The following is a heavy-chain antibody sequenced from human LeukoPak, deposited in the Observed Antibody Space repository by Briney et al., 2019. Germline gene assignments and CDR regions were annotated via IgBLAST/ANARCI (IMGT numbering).Heavy chain of an antibody. Sequence: GGSLRLSCAASGFTFSSYAMSWVRQAPGKGLEWVSAISGSGGSTYYADSVKGRFTISRDNSKNTLYLQMNSLRAEDTAVYYCAKDRPTYYDFWSGYFFDYWSQGTLVTVSS. CDR1: GFTFSSYA. CDR3: AKDRPTYYDFWSGYFFDY. CDR2: ISGSGGST. J-gene: IGHJ4*02. V-gene: IGHV3-23*01. D-gene: IGHD3-3*01.